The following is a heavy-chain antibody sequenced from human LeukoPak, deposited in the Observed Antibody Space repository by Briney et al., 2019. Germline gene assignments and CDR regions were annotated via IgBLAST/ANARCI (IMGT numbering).Heavy chain of an antibody. Sequence: ASVKVSCKASGYTFTRYVISWVRQAPGQGLEWMGWISAYNGNTNYAQKLQGRVTMTTDTSTSTAYMELRSLRSDDTAVYYCARGDGSSGYYPSDYWGQGTLVTVSS. CDR2: ISAYNGNT. D-gene: IGHD3-22*01. J-gene: IGHJ4*02. CDR1: GYTFTRYV. CDR3: ARGDGSSGYYPSDY. V-gene: IGHV1-18*01.